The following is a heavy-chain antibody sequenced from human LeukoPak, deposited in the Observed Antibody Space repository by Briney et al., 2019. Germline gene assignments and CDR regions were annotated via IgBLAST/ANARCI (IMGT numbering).Heavy chain of an antibody. V-gene: IGHV4-59*01. J-gene: IGHJ4*02. CDR2: IYYSGST. D-gene: IGHD3-22*01. CDR1: GGSIRSYY. CDR3: ARGITFYDSRGLTPFDY. Sequence: SETLSLTCTVSGGSIRSYYWSWIRQPPGKGLEWIGYIYYSGSTNYNPSLKSRVTISVDTSKNQFSLKLSSVTAADTAVYYCARGITFYDSRGLTPFDYWGQGALVTVSS.